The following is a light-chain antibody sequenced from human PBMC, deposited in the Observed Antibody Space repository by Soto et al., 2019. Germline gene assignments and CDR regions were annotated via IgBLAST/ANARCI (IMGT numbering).Light chain of an antibody. CDR3: QQYGSPPWA. V-gene: IGKV3-20*01. CDR1: QSVSNNY. CDR2: GAY. J-gene: IGKJ1*01. Sequence: EIVLTQSPGTLSLSPGERATLSCRASQSVSNNYLAWYQQKPGQAHRLLIYGAYNRATGIQDRFSGSGSGTDFTLTIRRLEPEDFAVYYCQQYGSPPWAVGQGTKVDIK.